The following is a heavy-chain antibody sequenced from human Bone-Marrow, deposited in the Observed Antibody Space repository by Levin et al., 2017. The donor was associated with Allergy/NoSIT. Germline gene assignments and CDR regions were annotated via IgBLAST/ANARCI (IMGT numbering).Heavy chain of an antibody. CDR1: GFTFSGYW. J-gene: IGHJ4*02. V-gene: IGHV3-7*01. D-gene: IGHD6-19*01. CDR3: TRGSGGSGWYLDY. Sequence: PGESLKISCAASGFTFSGYWMNWVRPAPGKGLEWVASINKDGSDKYYVDSVKGRFTISRDNTKNSIYLQMNSLRAEDTAVYYCTRGSGGSGWYLDYWGQGILVTVSS. CDR2: INKDGSDK.